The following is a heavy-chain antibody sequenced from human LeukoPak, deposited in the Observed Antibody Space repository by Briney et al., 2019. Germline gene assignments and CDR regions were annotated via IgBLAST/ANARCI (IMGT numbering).Heavy chain of an antibody. CDR1: GGSISSSSYY. V-gene: IGHV4-61*05. CDR3: ARHNPYCSGGSCYDGGDY. D-gene: IGHD2-15*01. CDR2: IYYSGST. Sequence: PSETLSLTCTVSGGSISSSSYYWSWIRQPPGKGLEWIGYIYYSGSTNYNPSLKSRVTISVDTSKNQFSLKLSSVTAADTAVYYCARHNPYCSGGSCYDGGDYWGQGTLVTVSS. J-gene: IGHJ4*02.